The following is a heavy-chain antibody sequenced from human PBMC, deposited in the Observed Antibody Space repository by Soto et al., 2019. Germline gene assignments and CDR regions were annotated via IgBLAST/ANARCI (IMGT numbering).Heavy chain of an antibody. CDR1: SGSICISNW. CDR2: IYHSGST. J-gene: IGHJ4*02. D-gene: IGHD6-19*01. Sequence: SGTLSLTCSVSSGSICISNWWSWFRQPPGKGLEWIGEIYHSGSTNYNPSLKSRVTISVDKSKNQFSLKLSSVTAADTAVYCCARGGSGGNREFDYWGQGTLVTVSS. V-gene: IGHV4-4*01. CDR3: ARGGSGGNREFDY.